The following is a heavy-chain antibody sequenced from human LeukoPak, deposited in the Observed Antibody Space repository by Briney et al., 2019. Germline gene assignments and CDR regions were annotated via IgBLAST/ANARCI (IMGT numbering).Heavy chain of an antibody. D-gene: IGHD2-2*01. Sequence: GASVKVSCKASGGTFSSYAISWVRQAPGQGLEWMGWINPNSGGTNYAQKFQGRVTMTRDTSISTAYMELSRLRSDDTAVYYCARSYALYYFDYWGQGTLVTVSS. V-gene: IGHV1-2*02. CDR1: GGTFSSYA. CDR3: ARSYALYYFDY. J-gene: IGHJ4*02. CDR2: INPNSGGT.